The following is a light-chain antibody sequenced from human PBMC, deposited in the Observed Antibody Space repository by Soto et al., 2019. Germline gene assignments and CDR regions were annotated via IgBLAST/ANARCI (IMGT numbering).Light chain of an antibody. CDR2: GAS. V-gene: IGKV3-15*01. J-gene: IGKJ4*01. Sequence: EIVMTQSPATLSVSPGERATLSCRASQSVSSNLAWYQQKPGQAPRLLIYGASTRATGIPARFSGSGSGTEFNLTISSLQSEDFAVYCCQQYNNWPPLTFGGGTKVEIK. CDR3: QQYNNWPPLT. CDR1: QSVSSN.